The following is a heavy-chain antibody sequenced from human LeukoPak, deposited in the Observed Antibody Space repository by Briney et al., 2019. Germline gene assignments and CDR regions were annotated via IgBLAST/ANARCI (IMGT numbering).Heavy chain of an antibody. CDR2: IYYSGST. CDR1: GGSISSGGYY. J-gene: IGHJ4*02. CDR3: ARARSAAGDFDY. V-gene: IGHV4-31*03. Sequence: SQTLSLTCTVSGGSISSGGYYWSWIRQHPGKGLEWIGYIYYSGSTYYNPSLKSRVTISADTSKNQFSLKLSSVTAADTAVYYCARARSAAGDFDYWGQGTLVTVSS. D-gene: IGHD6-13*01.